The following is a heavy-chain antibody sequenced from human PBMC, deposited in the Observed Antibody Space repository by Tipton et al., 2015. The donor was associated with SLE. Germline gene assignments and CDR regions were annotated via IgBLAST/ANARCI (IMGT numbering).Heavy chain of an antibody. CDR2: IYNSGST. Sequence: TLSLTYTVSGGSIRNYYWSWIRQPPGKGLEWIGYIYNSGSTNYNPSLKSRVTISVDTSKNQFSLKLSSVTAADTAVYYCAGAGEGSSYFDYWGQGTLVTVSS. CDR3: AGAGEGSSYFDY. CDR1: GGSIRNYY. D-gene: IGHD3-16*01. J-gene: IGHJ4*02. V-gene: IGHV4-59*08.